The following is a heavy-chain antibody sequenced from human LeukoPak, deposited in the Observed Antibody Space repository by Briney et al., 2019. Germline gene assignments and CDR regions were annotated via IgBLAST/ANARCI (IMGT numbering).Heavy chain of an antibody. D-gene: IGHD5-24*01. CDR2: INPNSGGT. CDR3: ARSYNYDDAFDI. J-gene: IGHJ3*02. CDR1: GYTFTGYY. Sequence: GASVKVSCKASGYTFTGYYMHWVRQAPGQGLEWMGRINPNSGGTNYAQKFQGRVTMTRDTSISTAYMELSRLRSDDTAVYYCARSYNYDDAFDIWSQGTMVTVSS. V-gene: IGHV1-2*06.